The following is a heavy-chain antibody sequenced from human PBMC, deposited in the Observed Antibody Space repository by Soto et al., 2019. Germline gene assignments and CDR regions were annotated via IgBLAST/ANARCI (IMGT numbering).Heavy chain of an antibody. CDR2: IWYDGRNK. CDR3: ARGNRYNSGARDY. D-gene: IGHD5-18*01. CDR1: GFNFRTYG. Sequence: PGGSKILSCAASGFNFRTYGRHWVRQATGKGLESVAVIWYDGRNKYYADSVKGRFSISRDNSKNTLYLQMNSLRAEDMAVYYCARGNRYNSGARDYWGQGTLVTVSS. J-gene: IGHJ4*02. V-gene: IGHV3-33*01.